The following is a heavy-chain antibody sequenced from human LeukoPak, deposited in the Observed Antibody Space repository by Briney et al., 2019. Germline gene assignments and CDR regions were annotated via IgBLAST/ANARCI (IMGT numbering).Heavy chain of an antibody. V-gene: IGHV4-31*03. D-gene: IGHD6-13*01. CDR2: IYYSGST. CDR3: ARVAAAGILIDY. CDR1: GGSISSGGYY. J-gene: IGHJ4*02. Sequence: PSETPSLTCTVSGGSISSGGYYWSWIRQHPGKGLEWIGYIYYSGSTYYNPSLKSRVTISVDTSKNQFSLKLSSVTAADTAVYYCARVAAAGILIDYWGQGTLVTVSS.